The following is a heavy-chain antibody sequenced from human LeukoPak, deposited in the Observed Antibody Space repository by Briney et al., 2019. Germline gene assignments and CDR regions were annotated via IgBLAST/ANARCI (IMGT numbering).Heavy chain of an antibody. CDR3: AKVAEGTVIAFDY. D-gene: IGHD4-17*01. J-gene: IGHJ4*02. CDR2: ISSSSSYI. CDR1: GGSISSGGYS. Sequence: ETLSLTCAVSGGSISSGGYSWSWIRQPPGKGLEWVSSISSSSSYIYYADSVKGRFTISRDNSKNTLYLQMNSLRAEDTAVYYCAKVAEGTVIAFDYWGQGTLVTVSS. V-gene: IGHV3-21*04.